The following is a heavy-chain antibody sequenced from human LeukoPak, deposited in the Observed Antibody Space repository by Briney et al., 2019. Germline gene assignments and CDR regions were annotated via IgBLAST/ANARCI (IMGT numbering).Heavy chain of an antibody. Sequence: GGSLRLSCAASGFTFSSYSMNWVRQAPGKGLEWVSSISSSSSYIYYADSVKGRFTISRDNAKNSLYLQMNSLRAEDTAVYYCASYGDYNDAFDIWGQGTMVTVSS. V-gene: IGHV3-21*01. CDR1: GFTFSSYS. CDR3: ASYGDYNDAFDI. J-gene: IGHJ3*02. D-gene: IGHD4-17*01. CDR2: ISSSSSYI.